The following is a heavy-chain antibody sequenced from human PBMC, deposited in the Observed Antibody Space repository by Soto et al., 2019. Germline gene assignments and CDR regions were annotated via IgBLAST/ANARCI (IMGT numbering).Heavy chain of an antibody. D-gene: IGHD3-10*01. V-gene: IGHV3-23*01. J-gene: IGHJ4*02. CDR2: ISGSGGST. CDR1: GFTFSSYA. Sequence: GGSLRLSCAASGFTFSSYAMSWVRQAPGKGLEWVSAISGSGGSTYYADSVKGRFTISRDNSKNTLYLQMNSLRAEDTAVYYCAKDKTGSGSYYLRYFDYWGQGTLVTVSS. CDR3: AKDKTGSGSYYLRYFDY.